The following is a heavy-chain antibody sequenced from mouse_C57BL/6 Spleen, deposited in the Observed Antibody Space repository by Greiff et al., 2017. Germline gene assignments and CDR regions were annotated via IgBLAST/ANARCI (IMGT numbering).Heavy chain of an antibody. V-gene: IGHV14-4*01. J-gene: IGHJ2*01. Sequence: EVQLQQSGAELVRPGASVKLSCTASGFNIKDDYMHWVKQRPEQGLEWIGWIDPENGDTEYASKFQGKATITADTSSNTAYLQLSSLTSEDTAVYYCTTNYGSSYRDYWGQGTTLTVSS. CDR2: IDPENGDT. CDR3: TTNYGSSYRDY. D-gene: IGHD1-1*01. CDR1: GFNIKDDY.